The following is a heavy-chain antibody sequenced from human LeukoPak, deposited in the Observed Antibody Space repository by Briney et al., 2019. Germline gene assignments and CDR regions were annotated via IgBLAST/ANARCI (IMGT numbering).Heavy chain of an antibody. V-gene: IGHV1-69*05. CDR3: ARTSEPTYYYDSSGYGSLDY. D-gene: IGHD3-22*01. CDR2: IIPIFGTA. Sequence: ASVKVSCKASGGTFSSYAISWVRQAPGQGLEWMGGIIPIFGTANYAQKFQGRVTITTDESTSTAYMELSSLRSEDTAVYYCARTSEPTYYYDSSGYGSLDYWGQGTLVTVSS. J-gene: IGHJ4*02. CDR1: GGTFSSYA.